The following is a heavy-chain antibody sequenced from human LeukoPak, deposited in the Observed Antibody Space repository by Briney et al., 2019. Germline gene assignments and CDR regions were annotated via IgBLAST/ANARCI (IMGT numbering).Heavy chain of an antibody. CDR3: ARRTRYCSSTSCYGAYAFDI. D-gene: IGHD2-2*01. V-gene: IGHV3-48*03. CDR2: ISSSGSTI. Sequence: GSLRLSCAASGFTFSSYEMNWGRQAPGKGLEWVSYISSSGSTIYYADSVKGRFTISRDNAKNSLYLQMNSLRAEDTAVYYCARRTRYCSSTSCYGAYAFDIWGQGTMVTVSS. CDR1: GFTFSSYE. J-gene: IGHJ3*02.